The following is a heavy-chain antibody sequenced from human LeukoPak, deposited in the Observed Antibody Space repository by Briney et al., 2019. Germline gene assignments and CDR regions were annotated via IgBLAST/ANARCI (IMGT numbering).Heavy chain of an antibody. CDR1: GFTFSSYA. CDR2: ISGSGGST. CDR3: AKDLDYSSGWALNCFDP. D-gene: IGHD6-19*01. Sequence: GGSLRLSCAASGFTFSSYAMSWVRQAPGKGLQWVSGISGSGGSTYYADSVKGRFTISRDNSKNTLYLQMNSLRAEDTAVYYCAKDLDYSSGWALNCFDPWGQGTLVTVSS. J-gene: IGHJ5*02. V-gene: IGHV3-23*01.